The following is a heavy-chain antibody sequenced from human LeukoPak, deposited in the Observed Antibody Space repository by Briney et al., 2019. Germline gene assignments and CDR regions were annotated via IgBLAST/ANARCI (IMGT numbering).Heavy chain of an antibody. Sequence: GGSLRLSCVASGFTFSDYAMTWVRQAPGKGLEWVSVISGSGGNTYYTGSVKGRFTISRDNSNNTLFLQMNSLRAEDMAVYYCAKNLIGPYSAIDFWGQGTLVTVSS. CDR2: ISGSGGNT. CDR1: GFTFSDYA. D-gene: IGHD2-21*01. V-gene: IGHV3-23*01. CDR3: AKNLIGPYSAIDF. J-gene: IGHJ4*02.